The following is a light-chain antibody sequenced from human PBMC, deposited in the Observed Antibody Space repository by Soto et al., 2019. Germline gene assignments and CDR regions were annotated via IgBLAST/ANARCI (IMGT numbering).Light chain of an antibody. V-gene: IGKV3-20*01. J-gene: IGKJ3*01. CDR3: QQYGDSPLT. CDR2: GAS. Sequence: EVVLTQSPGTLSSSPGERATLSCRASQNVYINSLAWYQQRPGQTPRLLIYGASTRAAAIPDRFSGSGSGADFALSIDGLEPEDFAIYYCQQYGDSPLTFGPGTRVD. CDR1: QNVYINS.